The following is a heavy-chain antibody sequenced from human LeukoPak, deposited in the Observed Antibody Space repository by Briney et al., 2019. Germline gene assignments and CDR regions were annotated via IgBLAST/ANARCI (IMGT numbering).Heavy chain of an antibody. Sequence: PGGSLRLSCAASGFTFSSYWMSWVRQAPGKGLEWVANIKQDGSEKYYVDSVKGRFTISRDNAKNSLYLQMNSLRAEDTAVYYCARGVWETAYYYYYMDVWGKGTTVTVSS. CDR3: ARGVWETAYYYYYMDV. CDR1: GFTFSSYW. D-gene: IGHD1-26*01. V-gene: IGHV3-7*01. CDR2: IKQDGSEK. J-gene: IGHJ6*03.